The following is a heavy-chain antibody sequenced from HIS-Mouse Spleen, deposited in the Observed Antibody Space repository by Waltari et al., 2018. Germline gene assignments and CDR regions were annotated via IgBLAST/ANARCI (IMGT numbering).Heavy chain of an antibody. CDR2: ISYDGSNK. V-gene: IGHV3-30*18. J-gene: IGHJ5*02. Sequence: QVQLVESGGGVVQPGRSLRLSCAASGFTFSSYGMHWVRQAPGKGLEWVAVISYDGSNKYYADYVKGRFTISRDNSKNTLYLQMNSLRAEDTAVYYCAKEYSSSHNWFDPWGQGTLVTVSS. CDR3: AKEYSSSHNWFDP. CDR1: GFTFSSYG. D-gene: IGHD6-13*01.